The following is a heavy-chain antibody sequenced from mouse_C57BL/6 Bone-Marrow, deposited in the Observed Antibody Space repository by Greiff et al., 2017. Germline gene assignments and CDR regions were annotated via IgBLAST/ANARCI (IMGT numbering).Heavy chain of an antibody. CDR2: ISSGSSTI. V-gene: IGHV5-17*01. CDR3: ATHYYGSHWYFDV. D-gene: IGHD1-1*01. CDR1: GFTFSDYG. J-gene: IGHJ1*03. Sequence: EVKLVESGGGLVKPGGSLKLSCAASGFTFSDYGMHWVRQAPEKGLEWVAYISSGSSTIYYADTVKGRFTISRDNAKNTLFLQMTSLRSEDTAMYYCATHYYGSHWYFDVWGTGTTVTVSS.